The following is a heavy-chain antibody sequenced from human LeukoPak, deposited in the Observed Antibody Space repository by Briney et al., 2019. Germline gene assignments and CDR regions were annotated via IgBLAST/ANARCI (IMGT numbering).Heavy chain of an antibody. CDR1: GFTFSSYW. Sequence: GGSLRLSCAASGFTFSSYWMSWVRQAPGKGPEFVANINKEGNEEHFVDSVKGRFTVSRDNAKNSLFLQMNSLRVEDTAVYYCATYKNWVAGDVWGQGTTVSVSS. V-gene: IGHV3-7*01. J-gene: IGHJ6*02. CDR3: ATYKNWVAGDV. D-gene: IGHD7-27*01. CDR2: INKEGNEE.